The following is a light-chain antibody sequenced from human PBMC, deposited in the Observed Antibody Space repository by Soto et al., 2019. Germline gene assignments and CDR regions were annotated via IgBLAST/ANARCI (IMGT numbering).Light chain of an antibody. CDR1: QSISTW. Sequence: DIQMTQSPSTLSASVGDRVTITCRASQSISTWLAWYQQKPGNAPKLLIFDASNFESGVPSRFSGSGSGTEFTLTIDSLQPDDFATYYCQQYNSDSRTFGQGTELDIK. V-gene: IGKV1-5*01. CDR2: DAS. CDR3: QQYNSDSRT. J-gene: IGKJ1*01.